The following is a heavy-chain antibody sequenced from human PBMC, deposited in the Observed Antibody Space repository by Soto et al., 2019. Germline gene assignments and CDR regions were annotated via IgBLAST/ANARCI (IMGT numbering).Heavy chain of an antibody. J-gene: IGHJ4*02. CDR1: GFTFSSYE. CDR3: ARDSPAVAGFGYYLDY. D-gene: IGHD6-19*01. V-gene: IGHV3-48*03. CDR2: ISSSGSTI. Sequence: VGSLRLSCAASGFTFSSYEMNWVRQAPGKGLEWVSYISSSGSTIYYADSVKGRFTISRDNAKNSLYLQMDSLRAEDTAVYYCARDSPAVAGFGYYLDYWGQGTLVTVSS.